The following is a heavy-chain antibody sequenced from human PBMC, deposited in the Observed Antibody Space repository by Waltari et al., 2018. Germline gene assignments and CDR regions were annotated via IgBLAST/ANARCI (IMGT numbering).Heavy chain of an antibody. Sequence: QVQLQQWGAGLLKPSETLSLTCAVYGGSFSGYYWSWIRQPPGKGLEWIGEINHSGSTNSNPSLKSRVTISVDTSKNQFSLKLSSVTAADTAVYYCSIGNDILTGYSYWGQETLVTVSS. CDR3: SIGNDILTGYSY. J-gene: IGHJ4*02. D-gene: IGHD3-9*01. V-gene: IGHV4-34*01. CDR1: GGSFSGYY. CDR2: INHSGST.